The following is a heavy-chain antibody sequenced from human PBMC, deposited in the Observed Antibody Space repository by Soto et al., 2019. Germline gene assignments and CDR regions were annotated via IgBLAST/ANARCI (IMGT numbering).Heavy chain of an antibody. V-gene: IGHV3-7*01. J-gene: IGHJ4*02. CDR1: GFTFSGYC. CDR3: SRDTWNDY. D-gene: IGHD1-1*01. Sequence: EVQLVESGGGLVQPGGSLRLSCSASGFTFSGYCMAWVRQAPGKGLEWVANINEHGSETYYVDSVRGRFTSSRDNAQNSLFLQMNSLRAEDTAVCFCSRDTWNDYWGQGTVVTVSS. CDR2: INEHGSET.